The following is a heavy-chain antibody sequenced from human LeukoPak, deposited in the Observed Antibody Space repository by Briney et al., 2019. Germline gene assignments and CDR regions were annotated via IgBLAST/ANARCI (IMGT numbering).Heavy chain of an antibody. CDR1: GGSFSGYY. D-gene: IGHD2-15*01. Sequence: PSETLSLTCAVYGGSFSGYYWSWIRQPPGKGLEWIGEINHSGSTNYNPSLKSRVTISVDTSKNQFSLKLSSVTAADTAVYYCARLVVVVAAKNYYYGMDVWGQGTTVTVSS. CDR2: INHSGST. J-gene: IGHJ6*02. V-gene: IGHV4-34*01. CDR3: ARLVVVVAAKNYYYGMDV.